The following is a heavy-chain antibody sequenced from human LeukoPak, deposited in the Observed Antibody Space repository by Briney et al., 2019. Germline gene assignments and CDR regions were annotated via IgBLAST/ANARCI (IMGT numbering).Heavy chain of an antibody. J-gene: IGHJ4*02. Sequence: ASVKVSCKASGYTFTSYGISWVRQAPGQGLEWMGWISAYNGNTNYAQKLQGRVTMTTDTSTSTAYMELRSLRSDDTAVYYCAGDLVDTAINNLRPVDYWGQGTLVTVSS. D-gene: IGHD5-18*01. CDR3: AGDLVDTAINNLRPVDY. V-gene: IGHV1-18*01. CDR2: ISAYNGNT. CDR1: GYTFTSYG.